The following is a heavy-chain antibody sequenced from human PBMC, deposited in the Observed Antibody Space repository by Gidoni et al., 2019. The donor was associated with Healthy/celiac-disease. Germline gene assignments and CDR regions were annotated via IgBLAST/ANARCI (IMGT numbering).Heavy chain of an antibody. Sequence: LLESGGGLVQPGGPLSLSCPAPGFTFSSYAISWVRQAPGKGLEWVSAISGSGGSTYYADSVKGRFTISRDKSKNTLYLQMNSLRAEDTAVYYCAKDRWELLPCMDVWGQGTTVTVSS. V-gene: IGHV3-23*01. CDR3: AKDRWELLPCMDV. CDR1: GFTFSSYA. D-gene: IGHD1-26*01. CDR2: ISGSGGST. J-gene: IGHJ6*02.